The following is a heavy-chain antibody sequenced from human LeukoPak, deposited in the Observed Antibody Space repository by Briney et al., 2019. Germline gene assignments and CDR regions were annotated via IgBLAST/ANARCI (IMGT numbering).Heavy chain of an antibody. D-gene: IGHD4-23*01. J-gene: IGHJ4*02. CDR3: ARSSGVITVAPFDC. CDR2: IYSNGDT. V-gene: IGHV3-53*01. Sequence: GGSLRLSCTASGFTVSSKYMSWVRQAPGKELEWVAVIYSNGDTYYTDSVKGRFTISRDNSKNTLYLQMNSLRAEDAAVYYCARSSGVITVAPFDCWGQGTLVTVSS. CDR1: GFTVSSKY.